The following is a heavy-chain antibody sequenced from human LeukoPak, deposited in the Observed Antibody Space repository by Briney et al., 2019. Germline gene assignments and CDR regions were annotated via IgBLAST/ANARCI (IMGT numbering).Heavy chain of an antibody. Sequence: ASVKVSCKASGYTFTSYILNWVRQAPGQGLECMGWINTNTGNPTYAQGFTGRFVFSLDTSVSTAYLQISSLKAEDTALYYCARASTPKVGATIYYFDYWGQGTLVTVSS. CDR1: GYTFTSYI. J-gene: IGHJ4*02. CDR2: INTNTGNP. V-gene: IGHV7-4-1*02. CDR3: ARASTPKVGATIYYFDY. D-gene: IGHD1-26*01.